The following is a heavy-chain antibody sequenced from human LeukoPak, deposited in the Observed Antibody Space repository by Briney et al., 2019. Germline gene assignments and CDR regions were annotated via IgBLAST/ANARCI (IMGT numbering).Heavy chain of an antibody. D-gene: IGHD3-10*01. CDR2: INPSGGST. V-gene: IGHV1-46*01. CDR3: ARDKMRLLDYGSGSYDY. J-gene: IGHJ4*02. CDR1: GYTFTTYY. Sequence: ASVKVSCKASGYTFTTYYMHWVRQAPGQGLEWMGIINPSGGSTSYAQKFQGRVTMTRDTSTSTVYMELSSLRSEDTAVYYCARDKMRLLDYGSGSYDYRGQGTLVTVSS.